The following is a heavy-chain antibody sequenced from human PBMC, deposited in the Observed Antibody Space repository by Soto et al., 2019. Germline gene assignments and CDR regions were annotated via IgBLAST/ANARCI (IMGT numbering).Heavy chain of an antibody. D-gene: IGHD3-3*01. CDR1: GFTFRSFT. Sequence: GGSLRLSCAASGFTFRSFTMNWVRQAPGKGLEWVSTISSNSAYIYYTDALRGRFTISRDNAKNTLYLQMHSLRAEDTAVYYCAKDVSSGITSFDLWGRGTLVTVSS. CDR3: AKDVSSGITSFDL. V-gene: IGHV3-21*04. J-gene: IGHJ2*01. CDR2: ISSNSAYI.